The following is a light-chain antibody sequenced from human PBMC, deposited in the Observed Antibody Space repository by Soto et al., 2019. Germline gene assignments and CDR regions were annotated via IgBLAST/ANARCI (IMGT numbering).Light chain of an antibody. CDR2: EVS. J-gene: IGLJ2*01. V-gene: IGLV2-14*01. CDR1: SSDVGGYKY. CDR3: SSYSSGITPVL. Sequence: QSALTQPASVSGSPGQSITISCTGTSSDVGGYKYVSWYQQYPGKAPKLLIYEVSHRPSGVSNRLSGSKSGNTASLTISGLQTEDEADYYCSSYSSGITPVLFGGGTKVTVL.